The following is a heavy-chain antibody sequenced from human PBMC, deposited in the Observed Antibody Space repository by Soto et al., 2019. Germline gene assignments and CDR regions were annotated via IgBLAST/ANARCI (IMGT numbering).Heavy chain of an antibody. D-gene: IGHD2-2*01. Sequence: SETLSLTCAVYGGSFSGYYWSWIRQPPGKGLEWIGEINHSGSTNYNPSLKSRVTISVDTSKNQLPLKLSSVTAADTAVYYCARGRRYCSSTSCRRGNGVAFDYRGPGTLVTVSS. J-gene: IGHJ4*02. CDR3: ARGRRYCSSTSCRRGNGVAFDY. CDR1: GGSFSGYY. V-gene: IGHV4-34*01. CDR2: INHSGST.